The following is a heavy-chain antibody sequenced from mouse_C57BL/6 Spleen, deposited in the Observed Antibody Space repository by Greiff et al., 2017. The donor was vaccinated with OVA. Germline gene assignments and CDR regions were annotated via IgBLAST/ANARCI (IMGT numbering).Heavy chain of an antibody. Sequence: VKLQQPGAELVKPGASVKVSCKASGYTFTSYWMHWVKQRPGQGLEWIGRIHPSDSDTNYNQKFKGKATLTVDKSSSTAYMQLSSLTSEDSAVYYCAMGDGYHYWYFDVWGTGTTVTVSS. V-gene: IGHV1-74*01. D-gene: IGHD2-3*01. CDR2: IHPSDSDT. J-gene: IGHJ1*03. CDR1: GYTFTSYW. CDR3: AMGDGYHYWYFDV.